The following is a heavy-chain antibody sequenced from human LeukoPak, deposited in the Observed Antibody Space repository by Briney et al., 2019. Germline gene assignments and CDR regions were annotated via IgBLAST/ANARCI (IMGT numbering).Heavy chain of an antibody. V-gene: IGHV3-23*01. Sequence: PGGSLRLSCAASGLTFSIYAMNWVRQAPGRGLEWVSAISGRGGTYYADSVKGRFTISRDNFKNTLYLQMDSPRAEDTAVYYCAREGFDYWGQGTLVTVSS. CDR1: GLTFSIYA. J-gene: IGHJ4*02. CDR3: AREGFDY. CDR2: ISGRGGT.